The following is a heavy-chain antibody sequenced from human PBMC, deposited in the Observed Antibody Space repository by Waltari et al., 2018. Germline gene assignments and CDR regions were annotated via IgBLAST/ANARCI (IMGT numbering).Heavy chain of an antibody. CDR2: IYYRGST. CDR3: ARHESWSGVGNY. V-gene: IGHV4-39*01. J-gene: IGHJ4*02. Sequence: QLQLQESGPGLVKPSETLSLTCTVSGGSISSTGYYWGWIRQPPGKGLEWIGSIYYRGSTYYNPSLKSRVTISVDTSKNQFSLKVSSVTAADTAVYCCARHESWSGVGNYWGQGALVTVSS. D-gene: IGHD3-10*01. CDR1: GGSISSTGYY.